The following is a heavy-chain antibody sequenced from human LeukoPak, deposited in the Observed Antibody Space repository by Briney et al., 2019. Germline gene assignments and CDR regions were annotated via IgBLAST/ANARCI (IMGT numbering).Heavy chain of an antibody. D-gene: IGHD3-3*01. CDR3: ARRITIFGVVTTKRYYLDY. Sequence: PSETLSLTCAVYGGSFSGYYWSWIRQPPGKGLEWIGEINHSGSTNYNPSLKSRVTISVDTSENQFSLKLSSVTAADTAVYYCARRITIFGVVTTKRYYLDYWGQGTLVTVSS. J-gene: IGHJ4*02. V-gene: IGHV4-34*01. CDR2: INHSGST. CDR1: GGSFSGYY.